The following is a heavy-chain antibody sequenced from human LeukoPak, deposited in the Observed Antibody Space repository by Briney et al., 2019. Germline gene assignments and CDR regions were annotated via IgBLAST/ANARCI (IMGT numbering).Heavy chain of an antibody. CDR3: TRDGAREFDY. Sequence: ASVKVSCAASGYIFISYYIHWVRQAPGQGLEWMGVINPSVGSTNYAQKYQDRVTMTRDTSTRTVYMQMSSLRSDDTAVYYCTRDGAREFDYWGQGTLVTVSS. J-gene: IGHJ4*02. V-gene: IGHV1-46*01. CDR2: INPSVGST. CDR1: GYIFISYY.